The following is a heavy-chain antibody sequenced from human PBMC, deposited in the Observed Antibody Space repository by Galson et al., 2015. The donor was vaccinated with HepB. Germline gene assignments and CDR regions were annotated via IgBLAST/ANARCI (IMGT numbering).Heavy chain of an antibody. Sequence: SLRLSCAASGFTVSNNYMIWVRQAPGKGLDWVSTIYSNGNTRYADSVKGRFTISRDNSKNTLYLQMNSLRAEDTAVYYCARDAGGGGYWGQGTLVTVSS. J-gene: IGHJ4*02. V-gene: IGHV3-53*01. CDR3: ARDAGGGGY. CDR2: IYSNGNT. D-gene: IGHD3-16*01. CDR1: GFTVSNNY.